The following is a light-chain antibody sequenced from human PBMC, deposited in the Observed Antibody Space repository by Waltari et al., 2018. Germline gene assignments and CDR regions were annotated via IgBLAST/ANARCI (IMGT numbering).Light chain of an antibody. J-gene: IGKJ2*01. Sequence: IVLTQSPATLSFSPGEGVTLSCRASQGLTSYLAWYQQKPGQAPRLLIYDTSNRATGIPARFSGSGSGTDFTLIISSLEPEDFGVYYCQQRSTFGQGTKLEIK. CDR2: DTS. V-gene: IGKV3-11*01. CDR3: QQRST. CDR1: QGLTSY.